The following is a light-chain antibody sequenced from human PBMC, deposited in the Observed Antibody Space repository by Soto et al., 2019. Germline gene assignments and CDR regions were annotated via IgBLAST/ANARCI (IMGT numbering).Light chain of an antibody. J-gene: IGLJ2*01. CDR3: CTYAGHVPK. Sequence: QSVLTQPASVSGSPGQSITISCAGTTSDVAYYDLVSWYQQHPGRAPKLLIYEVDKRPSGISVRFSGSKSGATASLTISGLLPEDEAVYFCCTYAGHVPKFGGGTKLIVL. V-gene: IGLV2-23*02. CDR2: EVD. CDR1: TSDVAYYDL.